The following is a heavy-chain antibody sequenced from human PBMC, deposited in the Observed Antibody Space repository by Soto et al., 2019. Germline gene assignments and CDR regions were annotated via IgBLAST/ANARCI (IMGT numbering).Heavy chain of an antibody. J-gene: IGHJ5*02. Sequence: SETLSLTCTVSGGSISSYYWSWIRQPPGKGLEWIGYIYYSGSTNYNPSLKSRVTISVDTSKNQFSLKLSSVTAADTAVYYCAREYGYSSRWKYNWFDPWGQGALVTVSS. CDR2: IYYSGST. CDR1: GGSISSYY. D-gene: IGHD6-13*01. V-gene: IGHV4-59*01. CDR3: AREYGYSSRWKYNWFDP.